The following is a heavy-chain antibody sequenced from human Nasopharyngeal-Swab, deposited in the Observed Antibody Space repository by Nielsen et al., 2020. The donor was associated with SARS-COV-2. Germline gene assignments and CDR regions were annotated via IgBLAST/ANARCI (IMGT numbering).Heavy chain of an antibody. CDR2: TEIGGTT. CDR1: GGSISSYY. V-gene: IGHV3-53*01. J-gene: IGHJ1*01. D-gene: IGHD2-2*01. Sequence: ETLSLTCTVSGGSISSYYWSWVRQAPGKGLEWVSVTEIGGTTHYADSVKGRFSISRDSSTNTLYLQMNNVRAEDTAVYYCARDLGGGYCTTTNCPGSWGQGTLVTVSS. CDR3: ARDLGGGYCTTTNCPGS.